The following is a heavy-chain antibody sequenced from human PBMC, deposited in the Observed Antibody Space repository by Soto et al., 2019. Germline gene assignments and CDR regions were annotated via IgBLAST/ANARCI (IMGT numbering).Heavy chain of an antibody. CDR2: IYYSGST. D-gene: IGHD6-19*01. Sequence: PSETLSLTCTVSGGSISSGGYYWSWIRQHPGKGLEWIGYIYYSGSTYYNPSLKSRVTISVDTSKNQFSLKLSSVTAADTAVYYCARGSYSSGSEDYWGQGTLVT. CDR3: ARGSYSSGSEDY. J-gene: IGHJ4*02. V-gene: IGHV4-31*03. CDR1: GGSISSGGYY.